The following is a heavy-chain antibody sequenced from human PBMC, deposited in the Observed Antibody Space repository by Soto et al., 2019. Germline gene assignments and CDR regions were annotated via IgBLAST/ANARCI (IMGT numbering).Heavy chain of an antibody. CDR1: GFTFSSYA. Sequence: QVQLVESGGGVVQPGRSLRLSCAASGFTFSSYAMHWVRQAPGKGLEWVAVISYDGSNKYYADSVKGRFTISRDNSKNTRYLQMNSLRAEDTAVYYCAREGGGRFGELYYYYGMDVWGQGTTVTVSS. D-gene: IGHD3-10*01. CDR3: AREGGGRFGELYYYYGMDV. CDR2: ISYDGSNK. V-gene: IGHV3-30-3*01. J-gene: IGHJ6*02.